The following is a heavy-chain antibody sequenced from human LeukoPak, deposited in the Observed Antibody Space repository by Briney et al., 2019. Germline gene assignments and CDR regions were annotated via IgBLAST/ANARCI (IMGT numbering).Heavy chain of an antibody. D-gene: IGHD4-17*01. CDR3: AKDVDNGDYVVY. J-gene: IGHJ4*02. V-gene: IGHV3-23*01. CDR1: GFIFSSYW. CDR2: IGSSGDIT. Sequence: GGSLRLSCAASGFIFSSYWMSWVRQAPGMGLEWVSSIGSSGDITYYADSVKGRFTISRDNSKNTLYLQMNSLRAEDTAVYYCAKDVDNGDYVVYWGQGTLVTVSS.